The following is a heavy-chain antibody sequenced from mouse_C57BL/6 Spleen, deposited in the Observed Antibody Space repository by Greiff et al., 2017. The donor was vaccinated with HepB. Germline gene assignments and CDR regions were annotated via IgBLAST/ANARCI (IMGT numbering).Heavy chain of an antibody. CDR3: ATKAYYYGSSSFDY. CDR2: INPNNGVT. J-gene: IGHJ2*01. D-gene: IGHD1-1*01. CDR1: GYTFTDYN. Sequence: VQLQQSGPELVKPGASVKMSCKASGYTFTDYNMHWVKQSHGKSLEWIGYINPNNGVTSYNQKFKGKATLTVNKSSSTAYMELRSLTSEDSAVYYCATKAYYYGSSSFDYWGQGTTLTVSS. V-gene: IGHV1-22*01.